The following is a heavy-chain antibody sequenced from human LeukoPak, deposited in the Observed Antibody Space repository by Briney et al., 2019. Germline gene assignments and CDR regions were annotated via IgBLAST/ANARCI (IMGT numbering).Heavy chain of an antibody. D-gene: IGHD2-2*01. CDR1: GFTFSTYA. V-gene: IGHV3-23*01. Sequence: GGSLRLSCAASGFTFSTYAMTWVRQAPGKGLEWVSTFGSGGGTYYADSVKGRFTISRDNSKNTLYLQLNNLGAEDTALYYCAKVVAPSTTRNLDYWGRGTLVIVSS. CDR3: AKVVAPSTTRNLDY. J-gene: IGHJ4*02. CDR2: FGSGGGT.